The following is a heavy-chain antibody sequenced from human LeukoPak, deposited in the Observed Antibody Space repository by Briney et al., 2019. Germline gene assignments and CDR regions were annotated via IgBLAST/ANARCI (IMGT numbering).Heavy chain of an antibody. CDR3: ARVQDDFWSGGWYYMDV. J-gene: IGHJ6*03. Sequence: GGSLRLSCAASGFTFSSYSMNWVRQAPGKGLEWVASISSSSSYIYYADSVKGRFTISRDNAKNSLYLQMNSLRAEDTAVYYCARVQDDFWSGGWYYMDVWGKGTTVTVSS. V-gene: IGHV3-21*01. CDR2: ISSSSSYI. CDR1: GFTFSSYS. D-gene: IGHD3-3*01.